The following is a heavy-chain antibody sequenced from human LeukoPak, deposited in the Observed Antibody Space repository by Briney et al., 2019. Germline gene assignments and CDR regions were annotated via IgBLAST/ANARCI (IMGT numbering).Heavy chain of an antibody. CDR2: INHSGST. J-gene: IGHJ5*02. Sequence: PLETLSLTCAVYGGSFSGYYWSWIRQPPGKGLEWIGEINHSGSTNYNPSLKSRVTISVDTSKNQFSLKLSSVTAADTAVYYCARQLGSGWYRGNWFDPWGQGTLVTVSS. V-gene: IGHV4-34*01. CDR3: ARQLGSGWYRGNWFDP. D-gene: IGHD6-19*01. CDR1: GGSFSGYY.